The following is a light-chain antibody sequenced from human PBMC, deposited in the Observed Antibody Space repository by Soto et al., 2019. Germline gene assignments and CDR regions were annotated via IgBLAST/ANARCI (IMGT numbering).Light chain of an antibody. V-gene: IGKV1-5*03. CDR1: QSISSW. J-gene: IGKJ4*01. Sequence: DIQMTQSPSTLSASVGDRVTITCRASQSISSWLAWYQQKPGKAPKLLIYKASSLESGVPSRFSGSGSGTEFTLTISSLQPDDFATYYCRQYNSYVTCGGGTKVEIK. CDR2: KAS. CDR3: RQYNSYVT.